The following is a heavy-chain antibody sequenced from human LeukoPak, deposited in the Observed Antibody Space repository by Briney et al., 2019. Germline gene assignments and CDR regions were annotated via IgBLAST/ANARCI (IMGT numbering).Heavy chain of an antibody. D-gene: IGHD3-22*01. J-gene: IGHJ4*02. V-gene: IGHV3-23*01. CDR1: GFAFSSYA. CDR3: ARDYYDSSGPL. Sequence: GGSLRLSCAASGFAFSSYAMTWVRQAPGKGLEWVSAISDDGDAKYADSVKGRFTVSRDNSKNTLYLQMNSLRAEDTAVYYCARDYYDSSGPLWGQGILVTVSS. CDR2: ISDDGDA.